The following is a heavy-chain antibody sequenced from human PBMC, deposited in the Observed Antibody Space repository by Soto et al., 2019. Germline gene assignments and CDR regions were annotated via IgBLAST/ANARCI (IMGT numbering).Heavy chain of an antibody. CDR1: GGTFSSYT. Sequence: QVQLVQSGAEVKKPGSSVKVSCKASGGTFSSYTISWVRQAPGQGLEWMGRIIPILGIANYAQKFQGRVTITADKSTSTAYMELSSLRSEDTAVYYCARVAPRGSSTSCHDGDYWGQGTLVTVSS. V-gene: IGHV1-69*02. D-gene: IGHD2-2*01. CDR2: IIPILGIA. J-gene: IGHJ4*02. CDR3: ARVAPRGSSTSCHDGDY.